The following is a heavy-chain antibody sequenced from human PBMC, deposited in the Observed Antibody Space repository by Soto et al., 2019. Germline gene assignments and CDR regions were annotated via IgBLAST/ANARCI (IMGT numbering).Heavy chain of an antibody. CDR2: IIPLFGTT. V-gene: IGHV1-69*12. J-gene: IGHJ4*02. Sequence: QVQLVQSGAEVKKPGSSVKVSCKASGGTFSNYAISWVRQAPGQGLEWMGGIIPLFGTTNFAQKFKGRVTIIADEDTSTAYMELSSLRSEDTAVYYCARLVPVSSLFYSWGQGTLVTVSS. D-gene: IGHD3-10*01. CDR3: ARLVPVSSLFYS. CDR1: GGTFSNYA.